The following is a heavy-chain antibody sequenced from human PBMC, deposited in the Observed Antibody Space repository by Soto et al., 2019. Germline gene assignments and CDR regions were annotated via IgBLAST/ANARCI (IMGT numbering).Heavy chain of an antibody. CDR2: FDPEDGET. CDR1: GYTLTELS. Sequence: GASLKVSCKVSGYTLTELSMHWVRQAPGKGLEWTGGFDPEDGETIYAQKFQGRVTMTEDTSTDTAYMELSSLRSEDTAVYYCATMLITYYYDSSEVNWFDPWGQGTLVT. CDR3: ATMLITYYYDSSEVNWFDP. D-gene: IGHD3-22*01. V-gene: IGHV1-24*01. J-gene: IGHJ5*02.